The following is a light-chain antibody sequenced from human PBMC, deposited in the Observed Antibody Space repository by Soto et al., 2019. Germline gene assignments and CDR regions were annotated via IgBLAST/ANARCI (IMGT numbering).Light chain of an antibody. CDR3: QQSYSNPPT. J-gene: IGKJ1*01. Sequence: VQMTQSPSSLSVSVGDRVTITCRASQIISSHLNWYQQKPGTAPKVLIYGASSLQSGVPSRFSGSFSGTDFTLIITTLQPEDSATYYCQQSYSNPPTFGQGTKVDIK. CDR2: GAS. CDR1: QIISSH. V-gene: IGKV1-39*01.